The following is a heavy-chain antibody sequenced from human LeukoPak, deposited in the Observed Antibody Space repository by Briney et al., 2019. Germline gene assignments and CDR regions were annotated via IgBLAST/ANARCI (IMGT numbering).Heavy chain of an antibody. CDR1: GFTFSSYS. Sequence: GGSLRLSCAASGFTFSSYSMNWVRQAPGKGLEWVSSISSSSSYIYYADSVKGRFTISRDNAKNSLYLQMNSLRAEDTAVYYCAKDGGGWYSSGWYYFDYWGQGTLVTVSS. CDR3: AKDGGGWYSSGWYYFDY. CDR2: ISSSSSYI. D-gene: IGHD6-19*01. V-gene: IGHV3-21*04. J-gene: IGHJ4*02.